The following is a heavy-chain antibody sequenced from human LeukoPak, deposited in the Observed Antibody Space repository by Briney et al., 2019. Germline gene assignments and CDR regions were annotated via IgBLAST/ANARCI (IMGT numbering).Heavy chain of an antibody. D-gene: IGHD3-22*01. CDR1: GYTFNGYY. J-gene: IGHJ4*02. V-gene: IGHV1-46*02. Sequence: AASVKVSCKASGYTFNGYYMHWVRQAPGQGLEWMGIINPSGGSTSYAQKFQGRVTMTRDTSTSTVYMELSSLRSEDTAVYYCARESAMIVVVRRKGDLDYWGQGTLVTVSS. CDR3: ARESAMIVVVRRKGDLDY. CDR2: INPSGGST.